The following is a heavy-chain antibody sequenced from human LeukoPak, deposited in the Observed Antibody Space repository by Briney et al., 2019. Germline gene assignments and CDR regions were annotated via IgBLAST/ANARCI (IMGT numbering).Heavy chain of an antibody. J-gene: IGHJ4*02. D-gene: IGHD6-19*01. CDR2: IVVGSGNT. CDR1: GFTFTSSA. V-gene: IGHV1-58*02. CDR3: AANPESGGWYGGGDY. Sequence: SVKVSCKASGFTFTSSAMQWVRQARGQRLEWIGWIVVGSGNTNYAQKFQERVTITRDMSTSTGYMELSSLGSEDTAVYYCAANPESGGWYGGGDYWGQGTLVTVSS.